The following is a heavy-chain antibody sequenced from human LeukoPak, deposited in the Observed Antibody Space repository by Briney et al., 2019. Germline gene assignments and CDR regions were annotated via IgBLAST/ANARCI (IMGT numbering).Heavy chain of an antibody. CDR1: GFTFSTYA. Sequence: PGRSLRLSCAASGFTFSTYAMHWVRQAPGKGLEWVAVISYDGGNKYYADSVKGRFTISRDNSKNTLYLQMDSLRADDTAVYYCGRDWQTSHVFDIWGQGTMVTVSS. J-gene: IGHJ3*02. CDR3: GRDWQTSHVFDI. V-gene: IGHV3-30-3*01. CDR2: ISYDGGNK. D-gene: IGHD6-6*01.